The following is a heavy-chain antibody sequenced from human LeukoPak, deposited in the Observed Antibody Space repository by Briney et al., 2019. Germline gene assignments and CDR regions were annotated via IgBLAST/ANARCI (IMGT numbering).Heavy chain of an antibody. CDR2: ITEDGSGK. J-gene: IGHJ4*02. V-gene: IGHV3-7*01. CDR3: GLDY. Sequence: GGSLRLSCRGSGFIYGNYWMTWVRQAPRKGLEWVATITEDGSGKYHVDSVRGRFTVSRDNTNKLLFLQMNSLRAEDTAVYSSGLDYWGQGTLVSVSS. CDR1: GFIYGNYW.